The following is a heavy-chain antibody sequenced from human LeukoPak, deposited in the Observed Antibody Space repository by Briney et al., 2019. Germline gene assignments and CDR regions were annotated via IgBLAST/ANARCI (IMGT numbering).Heavy chain of an antibody. CDR3: ARDPQLGPFDY. D-gene: IGHD6-6*01. Sequence: PSGTLSLTCTVSGGSISSSSAYWGWIRQPPGKGLEWIGSIYYSKNTYYNPSLKSRVTISADTSKKQFSLKLSSVTAADTAVYYCARDPQLGPFDYWGQGTLVTVSS. J-gene: IGHJ4*02. CDR1: GGSISSSSAY. CDR2: IYYSKNT. V-gene: IGHV4-39*07.